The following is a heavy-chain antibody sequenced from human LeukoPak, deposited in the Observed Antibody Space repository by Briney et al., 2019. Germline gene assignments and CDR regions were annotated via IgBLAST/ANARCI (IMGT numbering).Heavy chain of an antibody. CDR2: SNHRGST. V-gene: IGHV4-34*01. D-gene: IGHD3-10*01. Sequence: KPSETLSLTCAVYGXSFSNFFWTWIRQPPGKGLEWIGESNHRGSTNYNPSLKSRVTISVDTSKNHFSLKLSSVTAADTAVYYCARRWFGELPDAFDIWGQGTMVTVSS. CDR3: ARRWFGELPDAFDI. CDR1: GXSFSNFF. J-gene: IGHJ3*02.